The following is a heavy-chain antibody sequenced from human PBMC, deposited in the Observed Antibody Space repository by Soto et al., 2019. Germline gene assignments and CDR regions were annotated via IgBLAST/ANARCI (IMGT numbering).Heavy chain of an antibody. CDR2: ISAYNGNT. V-gene: IGHV1-18*01. Sequence: ASVKVSCKASGYTFTSYGISWVRQAPGQGLEWMGWISAYNGNTNYAPKLQGRVTMTTDTSTSTAYMELRSLRSDDTAVYYCAGQNNSGYIGFDPWGEGSPVTVSS. J-gene: IGHJ5*02. D-gene: IGHD5-12*01. CDR3: AGQNNSGYIGFDP. CDR1: GYTFTSYG.